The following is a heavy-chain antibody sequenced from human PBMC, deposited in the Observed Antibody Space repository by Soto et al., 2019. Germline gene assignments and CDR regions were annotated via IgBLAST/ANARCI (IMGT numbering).Heavy chain of an antibody. CDR3: ARGMTPPGAPAWYYFDS. D-gene: IGHD2-8*02. J-gene: IGHJ4*02. Sequence: SETLSLTCTVSGASITSSSYWSWIRQPAGKGLEWIGRFSLSGTTNYNPSLRSRVTMSADVSKNQLSLRLTSVTAADTALYYCARGMTPPGAPAWYYFDSWGQGTLVTVSS. V-gene: IGHV4-4*07. CDR1: GASITSSSY. CDR2: FSLSGTT.